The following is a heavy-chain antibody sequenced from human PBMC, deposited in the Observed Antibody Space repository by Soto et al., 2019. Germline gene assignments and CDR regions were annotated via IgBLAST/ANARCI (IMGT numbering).Heavy chain of an antibody. CDR3: ARDQYSSGWSHNYYYYGMDV. J-gene: IGHJ6*02. CDR2: TYYRSKWYN. Sequence: PSQTLSLTCAISGDSVSSNSAAWNWIRQSPSRGLEWLGRTYYRSKWYNDYAVSVKSRITINPDTSKNQFSLQLNSVTPEDTAVYYCARDQYSSGWSHNYYYYGMDVWGQGTTVTVSS. V-gene: IGHV6-1*01. CDR1: GDSVSSNSAA. D-gene: IGHD6-19*01.